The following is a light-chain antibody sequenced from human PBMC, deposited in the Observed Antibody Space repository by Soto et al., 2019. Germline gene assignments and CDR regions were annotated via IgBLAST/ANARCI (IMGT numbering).Light chain of an antibody. CDR1: QSVVNNY. CDR2: AAS. V-gene: IGKV3-20*01. J-gene: IGKJ1*01. Sequence: DIVLTQSPCTLSLSPGERATLSCRASQSVVNNYLAWYQKKPGEAPRLLIDAASSRATGIPDRFSGSGSGTAFTHTISRLEPEDFAVYYCQQYGDSTWTFGLGTTVEI. CDR3: QQYGDSTWT.